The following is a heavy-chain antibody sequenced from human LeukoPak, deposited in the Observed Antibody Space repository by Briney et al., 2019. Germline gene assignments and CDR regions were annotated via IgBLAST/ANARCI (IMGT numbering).Heavy chain of an antibody. CDR3: ARDTYCSGGSCPNDAFDI. Sequence: GASVKVSCKASGYTFTSYYMHWVRQAPGQGLEWMGIINPSGVSTSYAQKFQGRVTMTRDTSTSTVYMELSSLRSEDTAVYYCARDTYCSGGSCPNDAFDIWGQGTMVTVSS. V-gene: IGHV1-46*01. CDR2: INPSGVST. D-gene: IGHD2-15*01. CDR1: GYTFTSYY. J-gene: IGHJ3*02.